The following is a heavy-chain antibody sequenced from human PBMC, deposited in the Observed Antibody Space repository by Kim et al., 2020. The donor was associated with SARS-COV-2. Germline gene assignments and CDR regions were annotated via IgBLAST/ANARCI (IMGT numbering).Heavy chain of an antibody. CDR3: AKVYCCGDCYPTEFEY. Sequence: GGSLRLSCAVSGFAFDDYAMHWVRQAPGKGLDWVSVISGDGGGTYYADSVKGRFTISRDNTKNSLYLQMNSLKTEDTAFYYCAKVYCCGDCYPTEFEYWGKGTLLTVSS. CDR1: GFAFDDYA. V-gene: IGHV3-43*02. J-gene: IGHJ4*02. CDR2: ISGDGGGT. D-gene: IGHD2-21*02.